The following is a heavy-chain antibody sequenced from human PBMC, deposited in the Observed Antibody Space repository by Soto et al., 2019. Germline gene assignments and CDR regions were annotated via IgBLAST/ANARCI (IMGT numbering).Heavy chain of an antibody. V-gene: IGHV4-30-2*01. CDR3: ARFGVVISYFDY. Sequence: PSETLSLTCAVSGGSISSCGYSWSWIRQPPGKGLEWIGYIYHSGSTYYNPSLKSRVTISVDRSKNQFSLKLSSVTAADTAVYYCARFGVVISYFDYWGQGTLVTVSS. D-gene: IGHD3-3*01. CDR2: IYHSGST. J-gene: IGHJ4*02. CDR1: GGSISSCGYS.